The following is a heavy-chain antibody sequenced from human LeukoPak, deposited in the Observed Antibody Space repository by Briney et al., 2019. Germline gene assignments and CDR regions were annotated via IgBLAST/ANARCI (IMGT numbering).Heavy chain of an antibody. J-gene: IGHJ4*02. Sequence: GGSLRLSCAASGISFTIYTMHWFRQAPGKGLEWVAVISNNGGYINYADSVRGRFTISRDNSKNTLYLQMNSLRGEDTAVYSCARERASCYFDYWGQGTPVAVSS. CDR1: GISFTIYT. D-gene: IGHD1-1*01. CDR3: ARERASCYFDY. CDR2: ISNNGGYI. V-gene: IGHV3-30*04.